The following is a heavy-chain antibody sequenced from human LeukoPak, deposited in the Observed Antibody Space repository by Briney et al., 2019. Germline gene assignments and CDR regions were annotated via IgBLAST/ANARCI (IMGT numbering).Heavy chain of an antibody. V-gene: IGHV3-33*03. CDR2: IWFDGSKQ. Sequence: GGSLRLPCAASGFPFRSYGMNWVRQAPGKGLEWVASIWFDGSKQHYADSVKGRFTTSRDNSKNTLSLQMNSLRVEDTAVYYCASLAVAGLSEGYWGQGTLVIVSS. D-gene: IGHD6-19*01. CDR1: GFPFRSYG. J-gene: IGHJ4*02. CDR3: ASLAVAGLSEGY.